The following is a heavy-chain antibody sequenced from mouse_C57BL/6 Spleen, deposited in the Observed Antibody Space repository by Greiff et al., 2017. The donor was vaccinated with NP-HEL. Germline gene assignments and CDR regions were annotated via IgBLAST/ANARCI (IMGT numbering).Heavy chain of an antibody. Sequence: EVQRVESGGGLVKPGGSLKLSCAASGFTFSSYAMSWVRQTPEKRLEWVATISDGGSYTYYPDNVKGRFTISRDNAKNNLYLQMSHLKSEDTAMYYCARDRGDYDNYAMDYWGQGTSVTVSS. CDR1: GFTFSSYA. V-gene: IGHV5-4*01. J-gene: IGHJ4*01. D-gene: IGHD2-4*01. CDR2: ISDGGSYT. CDR3: ARDRGDYDNYAMDY.